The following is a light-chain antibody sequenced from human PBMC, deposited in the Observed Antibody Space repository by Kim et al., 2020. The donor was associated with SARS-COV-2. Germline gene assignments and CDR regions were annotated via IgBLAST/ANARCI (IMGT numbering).Light chain of an antibody. J-gene: IGLJ2*01. CDR3: SSYTSISTVV. CDR1: SSDFGGYNY. CDR2: DVS. V-gene: IGLV2-14*03. Sequence: QSALTQPASVSGSPGQSITISCTGTSSDFGGYNYVSWYQQHPGKAPKLMIYDVSYRPSGVSNRFSGSKSGNTASLTISGLQAEDEADYYCSSYTSISTVVFGGGTQLTVL.